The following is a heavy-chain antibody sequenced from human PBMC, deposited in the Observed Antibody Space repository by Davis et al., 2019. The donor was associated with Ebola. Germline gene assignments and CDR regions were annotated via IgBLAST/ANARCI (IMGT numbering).Heavy chain of an antibody. CDR1: GYSFTDDV. J-gene: IGHJ4*02. D-gene: IGHD1-1*01. CDR3: ARDVRGITGPSEY. V-gene: IGHV1-18*01. CDR2: ISTYNGNT. Sequence: ASVTVSCQASGYSFTDDVISWVRQAPGQGLEWMGWISTYNGNTNYAQKVQGRITMTTDTTTSTAYMELRSLRSDDTARYYCARDVRGITGPSEYWGQGTLVTVSS.